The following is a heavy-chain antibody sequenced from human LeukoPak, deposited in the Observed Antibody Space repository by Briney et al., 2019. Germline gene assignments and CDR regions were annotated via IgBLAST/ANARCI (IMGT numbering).Heavy chain of an antibody. CDR3: ARKAPHYYDSSGYYYYFDY. J-gene: IGHJ4*02. CDR1: GGSFSGYY. V-gene: IGHV4-34*01. Sequence: SETLSLTCAVYGGSFSGYYWSWIRQPPGKGLEWIGEINHSGSTNYNPSLKSRVTISVDTSKNQFSLKLSSVTAADTAMYYCARKAPHYYDSSGYYYYFDYWGQGTLVTVSS. D-gene: IGHD3-22*01. CDR2: INHSGST.